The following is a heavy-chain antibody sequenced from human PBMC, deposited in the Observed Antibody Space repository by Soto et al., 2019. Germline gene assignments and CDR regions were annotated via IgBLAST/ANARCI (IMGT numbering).Heavy chain of an antibody. Sequence: GGSLRLSCAASGFTFSNAWMNWVRQAPGKGLEWVGRIKSKTDGGTTDYAAPVKGRFTISRDDSKNTLYLQMNSLKTEDTAVYYCTTRKWELLMPAYYYYGMDVWGQGTTVTVSS. J-gene: IGHJ6*01. CDR1: GFTFSNAW. V-gene: IGHV3-15*07. CDR3: TTRKWELLMPAYYYYGMDV. D-gene: IGHD1-26*01. CDR2: IKSKTDGGTT.